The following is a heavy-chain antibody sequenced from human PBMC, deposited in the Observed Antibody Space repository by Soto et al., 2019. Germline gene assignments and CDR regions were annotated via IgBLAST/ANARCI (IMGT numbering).Heavy chain of an antibody. V-gene: IGHV3-21*06. CDR3: ARVGAYFGEFDYFDY. CDR1: GFPFSSYT. CDR2: ISRFSDNI. D-gene: IGHD3-10*01. Sequence: EVHLVESGGGLVKPGGSLRLSCAASGFPFSSYTMNWVRQAPGKGLQWVSSISRFSDNIYYADSVKGRFTISRDNARNSVDLQMDSLRAEDTAVYYCARVGAYFGEFDYFDYWVQGTPVTVSS. J-gene: IGHJ4*02.